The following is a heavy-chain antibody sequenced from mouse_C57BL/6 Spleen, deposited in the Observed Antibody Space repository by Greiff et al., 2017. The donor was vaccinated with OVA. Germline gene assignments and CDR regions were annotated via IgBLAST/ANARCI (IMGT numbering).Heavy chain of an antibody. V-gene: IGHV1-26*01. CDR2: INPNNGGT. D-gene: IGHD2-12*01. CDR3: ATYYSPYYYAMDY. Sequence: EVQLQQSGPELVKPGASVKISCKASGYTFTDYYMNWVKQSHGKSLEWVGDINPNNGGTSYNHKVKGKATWTIDKSSSTAYMELRSLTSEDSAVYYCATYYSPYYYAMDYWGQGTSVTVSS. CDR1: GYTFTDYY. J-gene: IGHJ4*01.